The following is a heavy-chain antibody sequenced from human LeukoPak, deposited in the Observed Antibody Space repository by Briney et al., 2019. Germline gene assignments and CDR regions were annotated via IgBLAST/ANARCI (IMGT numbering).Heavy chain of an antibody. Sequence: SGPTLVNPTQTLTLTCTFSGFSLSTSGVGVGWIRQPPGKAVEWLGFIYWNDDKRYSPSLKSRLTVTKDTSKNQVVLTMTNMDPVDTATHYCALPTSNDSSGYYRGRGYFFDYWGQGTLVTVSS. J-gene: IGHJ4*02. CDR1: GFSLSTSGVG. CDR3: ALPTSNDSSGYYRGRGYFFDY. V-gene: IGHV2-5*01. D-gene: IGHD3-22*01. CDR2: IYWNDDK.